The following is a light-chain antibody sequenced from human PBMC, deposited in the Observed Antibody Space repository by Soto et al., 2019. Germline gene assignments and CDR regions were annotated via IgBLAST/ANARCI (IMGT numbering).Light chain of an antibody. J-gene: IGKJ1*01. CDR2: GAS. CDR3: QQYNHGPWT. V-gene: IGKV3-15*01. Sequence: EIVMKQSPAALSVYPGDRATLYCKASESVTSSLAWYQQKPGQAPRLLIFGASTRATGIPARFSGSGSGTEFTLTISGLRSEDFAVYYCQQYNHGPWTFGQGTKVDIK. CDR1: ESVTSS.